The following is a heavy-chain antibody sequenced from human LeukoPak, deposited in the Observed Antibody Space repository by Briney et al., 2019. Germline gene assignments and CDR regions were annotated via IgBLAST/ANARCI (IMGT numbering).Heavy chain of an antibody. CDR2: INPNSGGT. CDR1: GYTFNGYY. Sequence: ASVKVSCKSSGYTFNGYYMHWVRQAPGQGLEWMGWINPNSGGTNYAQKFQGRVTMTRDTSISTAYMELSRLRSDDTAVYYCARGGGTMIVVVTSFDPWGQGTLVTVSS. CDR3: ARGGGTMIVVVTSFDP. D-gene: IGHD3-22*01. J-gene: IGHJ5*02. V-gene: IGHV1-2*02.